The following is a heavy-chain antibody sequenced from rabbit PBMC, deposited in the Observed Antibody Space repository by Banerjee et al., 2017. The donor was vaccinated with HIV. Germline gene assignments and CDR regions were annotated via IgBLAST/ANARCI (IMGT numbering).Heavy chain of an antibody. CDR2: IYAGSSGST. V-gene: IGHV1S40*01. J-gene: IGHJ4*01. D-gene: IGHD6-1*01. CDR1: GFSFSSSYY. Sequence: QSLEESGGDLVKPGASLTLTCTASGFSFSSSYYMCWVRQAPGKGLEWIACIYAGSSGSTYYASWAKGRFTISKTSSTTVTLQMTSLTAADTATYFCARGDDGDPSYGYALSLWGPGTLVTVS. CDR3: ARGDDGDPSYGYALSL.